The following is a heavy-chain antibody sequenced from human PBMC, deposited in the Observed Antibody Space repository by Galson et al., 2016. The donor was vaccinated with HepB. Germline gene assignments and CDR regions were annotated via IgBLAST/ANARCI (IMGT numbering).Heavy chain of an antibody. CDR1: GLTFSNYA. CDR3: AKGGGSTGYLSPHFVDP. CDR2: ISGDTTTT. J-gene: IGHJ5*02. Sequence: SLRLSCAASGLTFSNYAMTWVRQAPGKGLEWVSSISGDTTTTYYADSVKGRFTISRDNSKNTLYLQMNSLRAEDTASYYCAKGGGSTGYLSPHFVDPSGQGTRVTVTS. V-gene: IGHV3-23*01. D-gene: IGHD6-13*01.